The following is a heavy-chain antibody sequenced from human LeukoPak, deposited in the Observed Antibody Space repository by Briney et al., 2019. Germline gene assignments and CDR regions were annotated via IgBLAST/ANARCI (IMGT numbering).Heavy chain of an antibody. J-gene: IGHJ6*04. V-gene: IGHV3-48*03. CDR3: AKRDIVGAPNV. D-gene: IGHD1-26*01. CDR2: ISSSGSTI. CDR1: GFTFSSYE. Sequence: GGSLRLSCAASGFTFSSYEMNWVRQAPGKGLEWVSYISSSGSTIYYADSVKGRFTISRDNSENTLYLQMNSLRAEDTAVYYCAKRDIVGAPNVWGKGTTVTISS.